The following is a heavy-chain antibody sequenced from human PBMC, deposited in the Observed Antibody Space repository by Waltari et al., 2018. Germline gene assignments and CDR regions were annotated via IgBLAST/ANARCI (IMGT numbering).Heavy chain of an antibody. CDR1: GFTFSSYG. V-gene: IGHV3-30*18. Sequence: QVQLVESGGGVVQPGRSLRLSCAASGFTFSSYGLHWVRQAPGKGLEWVAVIWYDGSNKYEADSVKGRFTISRDNSKNTLYLQMNSLRAEDTAMYYCAKEVDEYFFDYWGQGTLVTVSS. D-gene: IGHD2-2*01. CDR2: IWYDGSNK. CDR3: AKEVDEYFFDY. J-gene: IGHJ4*02.